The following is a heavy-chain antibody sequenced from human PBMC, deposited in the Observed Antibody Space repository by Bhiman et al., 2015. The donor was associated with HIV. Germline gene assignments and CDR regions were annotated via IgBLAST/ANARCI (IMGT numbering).Heavy chain of an antibody. J-gene: IGHJ6*02. D-gene: IGHD3-10*01. V-gene: IGHV3-30-3*01. CDR1: GFTFSRYA. CDR2: ISYDGSNK. Sequence: QVQLVESGGGVVQPGRSLRLSCAASGFTFSRYAMYWVRQAPGKGLEWVAVISYDGSNKYYADSVKGRFTISRDNSKNTLYLQMNSLRAEDTAVYYCPRGDFYGSGSPPXGMDVWGQGP. CDR3: PRGDFYGSGSPPXGMDV.